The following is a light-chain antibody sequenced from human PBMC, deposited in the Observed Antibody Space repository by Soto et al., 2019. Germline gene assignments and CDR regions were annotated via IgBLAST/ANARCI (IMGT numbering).Light chain of an antibody. Sequence: DIQMTQSPSTLSASVGDRVSITCRASQAIRNDVGWYQQKPGKDPKRLIYVASRLESGVPSRFSGSGFGTEFTLTISGLQPEDVSTYYCLQHNNYPWTFGQGTKVDIK. V-gene: IGKV1-17*01. CDR3: LQHNNYPWT. J-gene: IGKJ1*01. CDR1: QAIRND. CDR2: VAS.